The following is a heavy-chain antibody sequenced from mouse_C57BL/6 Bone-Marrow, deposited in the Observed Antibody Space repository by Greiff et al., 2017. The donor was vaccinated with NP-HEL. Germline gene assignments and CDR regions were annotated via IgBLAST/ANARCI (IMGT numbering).Heavy chain of an antibody. D-gene: IGHD1-1*01. Sequence: QVQLKQSGPGLVAPSQSLSITCTVSGFSLTSYGVHWVRQPPGKGLEWLVVIWSDGSTTYNSALKSRLSISKDNSKSQVFLKMNSLQTDDTAMYYCARHYYYGEDWYFDVWGTGTTVTVSS. V-gene: IGHV2-6-1*01. CDR3: ARHYYYGEDWYFDV. CDR2: IWSDGST. J-gene: IGHJ1*03. CDR1: GFSLTSYG.